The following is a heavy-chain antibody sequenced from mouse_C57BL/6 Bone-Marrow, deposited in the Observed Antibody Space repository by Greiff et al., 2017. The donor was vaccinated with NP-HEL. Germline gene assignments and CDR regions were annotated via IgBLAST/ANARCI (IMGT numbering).Heavy chain of an antibody. CDR1: GYAFSSSW. V-gene: IGHV1-82*01. J-gene: IGHJ2*01. CDR3: ARNPFDY. CDR2: IYPGDGDT. Sequence: VQLQQSGPELVKPGASVKISCKASGYAFSSSWMNWVKQRPGKGLEWIGRIYPGDGDTNYNGKFKGKATLTADNSSSTAYMQLSSLTSEDSAVYFCARNPFDYWGQGTTLTVSS.